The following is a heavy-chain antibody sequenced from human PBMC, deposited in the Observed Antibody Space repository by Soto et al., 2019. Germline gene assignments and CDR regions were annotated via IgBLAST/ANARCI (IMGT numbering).Heavy chain of an antibody. J-gene: IGHJ5*02. V-gene: IGHV4-39*01. CDR2: IYYSGST. CDR3: ASPRTGYSSGWLPP. D-gene: IGHD6-19*01. CDR1: GGSISSSSYY. Sequence: LETLSLTCTVSGGSISSSSYYWGWIRQPPGKGLEWIGSIYYSGSTYYNPSLKSRVTISVDTSKNQFSLKLSSVTAADTAVYCCASPRTGYSSGWLPPWGQGTLVTVSS.